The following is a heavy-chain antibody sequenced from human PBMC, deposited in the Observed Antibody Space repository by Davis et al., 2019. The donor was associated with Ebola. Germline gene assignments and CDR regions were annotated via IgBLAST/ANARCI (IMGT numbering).Heavy chain of an antibody. CDR2: FYYKGDT. D-gene: IGHD1-26*01. CDR1: GVSISTGDFY. J-gene: IGHJ3*01. V-gene: IGHV4-39*01. Sequence: PSETLSLTCSVSGVSISTGDFYWAWFRQPPGKGLEWAGSFYYKGDTYSKPSLKSRVTISADASKNQFSLHLDSVTAAETAVYYCARHKDWEVGLHAFDVWGPGTLVTVSS. CDR3: ARHKDWEVGLHAFDV.